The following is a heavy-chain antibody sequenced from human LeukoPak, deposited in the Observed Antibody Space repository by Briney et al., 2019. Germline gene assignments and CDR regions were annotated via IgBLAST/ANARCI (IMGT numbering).Heavy chain of an antibody. J-gene: IGHJ4*02. D-gene: IGHD3-3*01. CDR2: ISGSGGST. CDR1: GFTFSSYA. CDR3: AKDLLYTISGDY. Sequence: GSLRLSCAASGFTFSSYAMSWVRQAPGKGLGWVSAISGSGGSTYYADSVKGRFTISRDNSKNTLYLQMNSLRAEDTAVYYCAKDLLYTISGDYWGQGTLVTVSS. V-gene: IGHV3-23*01.